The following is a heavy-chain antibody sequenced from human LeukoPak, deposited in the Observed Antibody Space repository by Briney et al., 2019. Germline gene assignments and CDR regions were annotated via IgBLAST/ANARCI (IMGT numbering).Heavy chain of an antibody. CDR2: IIPIFGTP. CDR3: ARAFGSGWPVDY. D-gene: IGHD6-19*01. Sequence: SVKVSCKASGGTFSRYAISWVRQAPGQGLEWMGGIIPIFGTPNYAQKFQARVTITADESTSTAYMELSSLRSEDTAVYYCARAFGSGWPVDYWGQGTLVTVSS. J-gene: IGHJ4*02. CDR1: GGTFSRYA. V-gene: IGHV1-69*13.